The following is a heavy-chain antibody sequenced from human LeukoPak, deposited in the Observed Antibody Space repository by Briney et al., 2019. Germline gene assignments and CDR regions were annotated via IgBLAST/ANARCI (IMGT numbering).Heavy chain of an antibody. J-gene: IGHJ4*02. D-gene: IGHD6-19*01. CDR1: GFSFSSHA. CDR3: AKQWLVGI. V-gene: IGHV3-23*01. Sequence: PGGSLRLSCAASGFSFSSHAMNWVRQAPGKGLEWVSSLSESGETTDYADSVKGRFTISRDNSRNTLYLQMNSLRADDTGVYYYAKQWLVGIWGQGTQVTVSS. CDR2: LSESGETT.